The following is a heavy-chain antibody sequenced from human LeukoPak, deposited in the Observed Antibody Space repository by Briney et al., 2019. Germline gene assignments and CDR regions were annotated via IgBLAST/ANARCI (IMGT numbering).Heavy chain of an antibody. CDR1: GFTLSYYN. CDR3: ARTTNYYDSSPFDY. J-gene: IGHJ4*02. CDR2: ISSSSSYI. D-gene: IGHD3-22*01. Sequence: GGSLRLSCAASGFTLSYYNMNWVRQAPGKGLEWVSSISSSSSYIYYADSVKGRFTISRDNAKNSLYLQMNSLRAEDTAVYYCARTTNYYDSSPFDYWGQGTLVTVSS. V-gene: IGHV3-21*04.